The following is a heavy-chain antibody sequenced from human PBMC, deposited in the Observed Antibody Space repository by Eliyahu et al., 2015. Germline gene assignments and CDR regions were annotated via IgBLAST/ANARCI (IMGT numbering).Heavy chain of an antibody. CDR3: ARHVGVLGQRGFDY. Sequence: QVQLQESGPGLVKPSGTLSLTCGVXGGSIIIYWWCWCRRPPPGKGVEGIGEVYHSGTSNYNPSLKSRVTISVDKSKNQVSLKVTSVTAADTAVYYCARHVGVLGQRGFDYWGQGTLVTVSS. CDR2: VYHSGTS. CDR1: GGSIIIYW. D-gene: IGHD1-26*01. V-gene: IGHV4-4*02. J-gene: IGHJ4*02.